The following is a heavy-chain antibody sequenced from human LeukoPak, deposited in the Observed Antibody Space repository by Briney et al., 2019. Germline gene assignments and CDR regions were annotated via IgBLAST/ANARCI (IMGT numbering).Heavy chain of an antibody. CDR3: ARGSYGSSPML. CDR2: IYYSGST. Sequence: VKPSETLSLTCTVSGGSISSYYWSWIRQPPGKGLEWIGYIYYSGSTNYNPSLKSRVTISVDTSKNQYSLKLSSVTAADTAVYYCARGSYGSSPMLWGQGTTVTVSS. CDR1: GGSISSYY. D-gene: IGHD3-10*01. V-gene: IGHV4-59*01. J-gene: IGHJ6*02.